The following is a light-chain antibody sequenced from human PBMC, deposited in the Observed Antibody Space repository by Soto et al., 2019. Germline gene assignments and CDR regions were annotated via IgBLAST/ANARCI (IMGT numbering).Light chain of an antibody. Sequence: EIVLTQSPATLSLSPGERATLSCRASQSVSSYLAWYQQKPGQAPRLLIYGASTRASGIPARFRGSGSGTEFTLTISSLQSEDFAVYYCQQYDDWPPWTFGPGTKVDI. CDR1: QSVSSY. J-gene: IGKJ1*01. V-gene: IGKV3-15*01. CDR3: QQYDDWPPWT. CDR2: GAS.